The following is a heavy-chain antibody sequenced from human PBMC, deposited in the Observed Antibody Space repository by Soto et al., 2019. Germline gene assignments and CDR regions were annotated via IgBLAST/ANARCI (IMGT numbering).Heavy chain of an antibody. D-gene: IGHD4-4*01. J-gene: IGHJ6*02. CDR2: ISGSGGST. Sequence: GGSLRLSCAASGFTFSSYGMHWVRQAPGKGLEWVSAISGSGGSTYYADSVKGRFTISRDNSKNTLYLQMNSLRAEDTAVYYCAKAPDYNFQSGYYYGMDVWGQGTTVTVSS. V-gene: IGHV3-23*01. CDR1: GFTFSSYG. CDR3: AKAPDYNFQSGYYYGMDV.